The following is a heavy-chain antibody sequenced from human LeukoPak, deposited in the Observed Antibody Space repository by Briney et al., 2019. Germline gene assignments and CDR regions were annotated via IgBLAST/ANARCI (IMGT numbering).Heavy chain of an antibody. CDR3: ARDLNWEPS. D-gene: IGHD1-26*01. V-gene: IGHV3-7*01. CDR2: IRQDGSEK. J-gene: IGHJ5*02. Sequence: GGSLRLSCAASGFTFSNYWMSWVRQAPGKGLEWVSNIRQDGSEKYHVDSVKGRFTISRDNAKNSLYLQMNSLRAEYTAVYYCARDLNWEPSWGQGTLVSVSS. CDR1: GFTFSNYW.